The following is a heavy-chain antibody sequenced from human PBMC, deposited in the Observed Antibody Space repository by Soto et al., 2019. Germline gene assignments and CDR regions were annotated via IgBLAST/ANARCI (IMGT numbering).Heavy chain of an antibody. CDR3: AKRSEQWLVPGYLDY. V-gene: IGHV3-9*01. CDR1: GFTFDDYA. D-gene: IGHD6-19*01. Sequence: PGGSLRLSCATSGFTFDDYAMRWVRQAPGKGLEWVSGISWNSGSIGYADSVKGRFTISRDNAKNSLYLQMNSLRAEDTALYYCAKRSEQWLVPGYLDYWGQGTLVTLSS. CDR2: ISWNSGSI. J-gene: IGHJ4*02.